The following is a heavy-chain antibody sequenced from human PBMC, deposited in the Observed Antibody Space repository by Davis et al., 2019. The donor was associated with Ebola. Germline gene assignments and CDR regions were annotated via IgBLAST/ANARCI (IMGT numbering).Heavy chain of an antibody. V-gene: IGHV3-33*03. CDR1: GFPFSIYG. CDR2: IWHDGSHT. Sequence: GESLKISCAASGFPFSIYGMHWVRQPPGKGLEWAAAIWHDGSHTYYGDSVKGRFTISRDNVKNSLYLQMNSLRAEDTAVYYCATKQGDYWGQGTLVTVSS. CDR3: ATKQGDY. J-gene: IGHJ4*02.